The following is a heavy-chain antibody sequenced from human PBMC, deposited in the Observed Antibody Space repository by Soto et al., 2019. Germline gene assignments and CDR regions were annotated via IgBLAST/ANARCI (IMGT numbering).Heavy chain of an antibody. CDR3: ARDGAYCSSTSCYGGNWFDP. J-gene: IGHJ5*02. V-gene: IGHV4-30-4*01. CDR2: IYYSGST. D-gene: IGHD2-2*01. CDR1: GGSMRSDNYY. Sequence: PSETLSLTCTVSGGSMRSDNYYWSWIRQPPGKGLEWIGYIYYSGSTYYNPSLKSRVTISVDTSKNQFSLELSSVTAADTAVYYCARDGAYCSSTSCYGGNWFDPWGQGTLVTVSS.